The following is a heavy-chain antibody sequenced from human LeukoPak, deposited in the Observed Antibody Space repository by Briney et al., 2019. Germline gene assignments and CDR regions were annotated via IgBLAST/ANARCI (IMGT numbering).Heavy chain of an antibody. V-gene: IGHV3-33*03. CDR1: GFTFISYG. D-gene: IGHD3-10*01. Sequence: SLRLSCAASGFTFISYGMHWVRQAPGKGLEWVAVIWYDGSNKYYADSVKGRFTISRDNSKNTLYLQMNSLRAEDTAVYYCAKDLLWFGELSSPDYWGQGTLVTVSS. J-gene: IGHJ4*02. CDR2: IWYDGSNK. CDR3: AKDLLWFGELSSPDY.